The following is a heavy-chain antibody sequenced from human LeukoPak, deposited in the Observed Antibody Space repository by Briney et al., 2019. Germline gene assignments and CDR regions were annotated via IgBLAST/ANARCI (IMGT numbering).Heavy chain of an antibody. CDR3: ARDSRASIAAAGTAYYYYYMDV. D-gene: IGHD6-13*01. V-gene: IGHV3-11*04. CDR2: ISSSGSTI. J-gene: IGHJ6*03. CDR1: GFTFSDYY. Sequence: GGSPRLSCAASGFTFSDYYMSWIRQAPGKGLEWVSYISSSGSTIYYADSVKGRFTISRDNAKNSLYLQMNSLRAEDTAVYYCARDSRASIAAAGTAYYYYYMDVWGKGTAVTVSS.